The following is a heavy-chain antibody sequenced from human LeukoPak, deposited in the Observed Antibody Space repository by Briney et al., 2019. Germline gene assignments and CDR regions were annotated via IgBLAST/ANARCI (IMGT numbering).Heavy chain of an antibody. CDR1: GYSISSGYY. CDR3: AREYTDYVAVANNAFDI. J-gene: IGHJ3*02. D-gene: IGHD6-19*01. Sequence: PSETLSLTCTVSGYSISSGYYWGWIRQPPGKGLEWIGSIYHSGSTYYNPSLKSRVTISVDTSKNQFSLKLSSVTAADTAVYYCAREYTDYVAVANNAFDIWGQGTMVTVSS. V-gene: IGHV4-38-2*02. CDR2: IYHSGST.